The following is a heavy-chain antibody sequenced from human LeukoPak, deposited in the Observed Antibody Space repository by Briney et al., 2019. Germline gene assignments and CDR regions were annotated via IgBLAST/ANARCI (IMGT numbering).Heavy chain of an antibody. Sequence: SETLSLTCIVSGGSISSSTYYWAWIRQSPGKGLGWIGSIFYSGSTYYNPSLKSRVTISVDTSKNQFSLKLSSVTAADTAVFYCARDHCTTISCYTNWFDPWGQGTLVTVSS. J-gene: IGHJ5*02. CDR1: GGSISSSTYY. V-gene: IGHV4-39*07. CDR3: ARDHCTTISCYTNWFDP. CDR2: IFYSGST. D-gene: IGHD2-2*02.